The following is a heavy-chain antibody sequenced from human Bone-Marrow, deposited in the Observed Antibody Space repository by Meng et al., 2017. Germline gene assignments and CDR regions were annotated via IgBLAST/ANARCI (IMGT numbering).Heavy chain of an antibody. CDR1: GFTFRRYW. J-gene: IGHJ6*02. CDR3: ARDYYGSGKVHGMDV. D-gene: IGHD3-10*01. V-gene: IGHV3-7*01. Sequence: GESLKISCAASGFTFRRYWMSWVRQAPGKGLEWVANMDQDGSQTYYVDSVKGRFTISRDNAKNSLYLQMNSLRAEHTAVYYCARDYYGSGKVHGMDVWGLGTTVTVYS. CDR2: MDQDGSQT.